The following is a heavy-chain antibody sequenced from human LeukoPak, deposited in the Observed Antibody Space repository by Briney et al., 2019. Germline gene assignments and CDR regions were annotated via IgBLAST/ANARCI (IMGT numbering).Heavy chain of an antibody. J-gene: IGHJ4*02. V-gene: IGHV4-39*01. CDR1: GGSISSSGFY. CDR2: IYYSGST. CDR3: ARGGYRSH. D-gene: IGHD5-12*01. Sequence: SETLSLTCTVSGGSISSSGFYWGWIRQPPGKGLEWIGSIYYSGSTYYNPSLKSRVTISVDTSKNQFSLKLSSVTAADTAVYYCARGGYRSHWGQGTLVTVSS.